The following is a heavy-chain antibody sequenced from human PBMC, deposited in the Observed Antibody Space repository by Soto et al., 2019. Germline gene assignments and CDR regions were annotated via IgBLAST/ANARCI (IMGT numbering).Heavy chain of an antibody. J-gene: IGHJ4*02. D-gene: IGHD1-26*01. CDR1: GGSISSYY. CDR2: IYYSGST. Sequence: SETLSLTCTVSGGSISSYYWSWIRQPPGKGLEWIGYIYYSGSTNYNPSLKSRVTISVDTSKNQFSLKLTSVTAADTAVYYCAHHIVGSTKSIDSWGQGTLVTVSS. V-gene: IGHV4-59*12. CDR3: AHHIVGSTKSIDS.